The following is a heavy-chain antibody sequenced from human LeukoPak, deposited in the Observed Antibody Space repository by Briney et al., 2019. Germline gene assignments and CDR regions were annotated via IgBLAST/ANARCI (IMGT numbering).Heavy chain of an antibody. J-gene: IGHJ4*02. CDR1: RFTFSNYA. Sequence: PGGSLRLSCAASRFTFSNYAMHWVRQAPGKGLEHVSAISSNGGNTHYANSVKGRFTISRDNSKNTLYLQMGSLRAEDMAVYYCVGGDYWGQGTLVTVSS. CDR3: VGGDY. CDR2: ISSNGGNT. V-gene: IGHV3-64*01.